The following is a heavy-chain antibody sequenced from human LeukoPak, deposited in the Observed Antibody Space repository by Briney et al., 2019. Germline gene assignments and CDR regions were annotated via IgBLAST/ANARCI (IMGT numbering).Heavy chain of an antibody. CDR2: ITGSGTFT. CDR1: GITFIKYS. Sequence: GGSLRLSCAASGITFIKYSLTWAGKAPGKGLKWVSAITGSGTFTDYADSVKGRFTISRDNSKNTLYLQMNSLRAEDTAVYYCAKDQTYGDPAWGQGTLVTVSS. CDR3: AKDQTYGDPA. D-gene: IGHD4-17*01. V-gene: IGHV3-23*01. J-gene: IGHJ5*02.